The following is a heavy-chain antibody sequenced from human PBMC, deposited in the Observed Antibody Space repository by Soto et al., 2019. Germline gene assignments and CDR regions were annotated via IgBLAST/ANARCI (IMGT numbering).Heavy chain of an antibody. V-gene: IGHV1-18*01. D-gene: IGHD4-17*01. Sequence: QIQLVQSGAEVKKPGASVKVSCKASGYPFTGYSVGWVRQAPGQGPEWMGWISAYSGDTYYAQRLQDRLTMTTDASTSTAYIDLRSLRSDDTAVYYCARPSVSYGDYAWSLKYWGQGTLVTVSS. CDR3: ARPSVSYGDYAWSLKY. J-gene: IGHJ4*02. CDR1: GYPFTGYS. CDR2: ISAYSGDT.